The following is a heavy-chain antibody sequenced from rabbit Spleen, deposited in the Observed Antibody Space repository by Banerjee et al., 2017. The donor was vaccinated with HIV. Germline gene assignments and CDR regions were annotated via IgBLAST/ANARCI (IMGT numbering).Heavy chain of an antibody. CDR1: GFDFSSYG. J-gene: IGHJ4*01. D-gene: IGHD4-1*01. V-gene: IGHV1S47*01. CDR2: IYTRDGST. CDR3: ARNYNSGWDL. Sequence: QEQLVESGGGLVQPGGSLKLSCKASGFDFSSYGVSWVRQAPGKGLELIAWIYTRDGSTYYASWVNGRFTISRSTSLNTVDLKMTSLTAADTATYFCARNYNSGWDLWGPGTLVTVS.